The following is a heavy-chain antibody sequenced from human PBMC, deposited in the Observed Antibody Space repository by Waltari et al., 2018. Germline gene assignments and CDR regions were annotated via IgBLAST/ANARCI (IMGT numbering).Heavy chain of an antibody. CDR2: IKQEVSEK. CDR1: GFTFSSYW. D-gene: IGHD6-19*01. Sequence: EVQLVESGGGLVQPGGSLRLSCAASGFTFSSYWMSWVRQAPGKGREWVANIKQEVSEKYYGDSVKGRFTISIDNAKNSLYLQMNSLRAEDTAVYYCARELLLSDSSGWYEIRYYYYYGMDVWGQGTTVTVSS. CDR3: ARELLLSDSSGWYEIRYYYYYGMDV. J-gene: IGHJ6*02. V-gene: IGHV3-7*01.